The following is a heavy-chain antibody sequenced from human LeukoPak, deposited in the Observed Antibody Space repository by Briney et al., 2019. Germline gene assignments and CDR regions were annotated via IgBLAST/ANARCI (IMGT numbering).Heavy chain of an antibody. CDR3: AKHGQWLVYTQH. CDR1: GASISTNNY. J-gene: IGHJ4*02. V-gene: IGHV4-39*01. CDR2: ILYSGIT. Sequence: SETLSLTCTVSGASISTNNYWAWIRQPPGKGLEWIGGILYSGITYYNPSLKSRVTVSVDMSKNQSSLKLGSVTAADTAIYYCAKHGQWLVYTQHWGRGTLVTVSP. D-gene: IGHD6-19*01.